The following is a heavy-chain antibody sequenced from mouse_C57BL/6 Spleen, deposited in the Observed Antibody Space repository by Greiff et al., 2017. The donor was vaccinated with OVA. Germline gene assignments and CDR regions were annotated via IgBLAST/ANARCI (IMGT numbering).Heavy chain of an antibody. CDR1: GFNIKDYY. D-gene: IGHD2-4*01. CDR2: IDPEDGET. CDR3: ARWNYDYDEGFAY. J-gene: IGHJ3*01. V-gene: IGHV14-2*01. Sequence: EVQRVESGAELVKPGASVKLSCTASGFNIKDYYMHWVKQRTEQGLEWIGRIDPEDGETKYAPKFQGKATITADTSSNTAYLQLSSLTSEDTAVYYCARWNYDYDEGFAYWGQGTLVTVSA.